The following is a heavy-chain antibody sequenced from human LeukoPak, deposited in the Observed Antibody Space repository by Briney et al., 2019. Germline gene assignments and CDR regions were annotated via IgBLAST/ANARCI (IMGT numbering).Heavy chain of an antibody. Sequence: GGSLRLSCAASGSTFSSYAMHWVRQAPGKGLEWVAVISYDGSNKYYADSVKGRFTISRDNSKNTLYLQMNSLRAEDTAVYYCAKTIQLWSYYFDYWGQGTLVTVSS. D-gene: IGHD5-18*01. J-gene: IGHJ4*02. CDR3: AKTIQLWSYYFDY. CDR2: ISYDGSNK. CDR1: GSTFSSYA. V-gene: IGHV3-30-3*02.